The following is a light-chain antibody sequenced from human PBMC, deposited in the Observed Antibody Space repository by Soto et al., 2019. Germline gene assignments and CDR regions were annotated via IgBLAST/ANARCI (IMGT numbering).Light chain of an antibody. CDR2: AAS. J-gene: IGKJ5*01. CDR3: QQTYSTLT. CDR1: QNINKY. Sequence: DIQVTQSPSSLSASVGDRVTITCRASQNINKYLNWYQHKPGKAPNLLIYAASTLQTGVSSRFSGSGSGTDFTLTISSLQPEDFATYYCQQTYSTLTCGQGTRLEIK. V-gene: IGKV1-39*01.